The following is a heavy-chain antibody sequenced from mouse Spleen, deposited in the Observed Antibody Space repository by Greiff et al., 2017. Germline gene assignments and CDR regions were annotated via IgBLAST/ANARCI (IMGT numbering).Heavy chain of an antibody. J-gene: IGHJ2*01. D-gene: IGHD3-3*01. Sequence: QVQLQQPGAELVRPGSSVKLSCKASGFTFTSYWMDWVKQRPGQGLEWIGNIYPSDSETPYNQKFKDKATLTVDKSSSTAYMQLRSLTAEDSAGYYCARLGQRGYWGQGTTLTVSS. CDR3: ARLGQRGY. CDR2: IYPSDSET. CDR1: GFTFTSYW. V-gene: IGHV1-61*01.